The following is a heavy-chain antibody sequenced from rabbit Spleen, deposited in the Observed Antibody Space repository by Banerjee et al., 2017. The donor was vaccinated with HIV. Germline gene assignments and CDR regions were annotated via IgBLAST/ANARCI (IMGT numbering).Heavy chain of an antibody. D-gene: IGHD6-1*01. CDR3: AREWGGYGYAANL. J-gene: IGHJ4*01. V-gene: IGHV1S45*01. CDR1: GFSFSSAYY. CDR2: IYVGSSGST. Sequence: QQQLVESGGGLVQPEGSLTLTCTASGFSFSSAYYMCWVRQAPGKGLEWIACIYVGSSGSTDYASWAKGRFTISKTSSTTVTLQMTSLTAADTATYFCAREWGGYGYAANLWGPGTLVTVS.